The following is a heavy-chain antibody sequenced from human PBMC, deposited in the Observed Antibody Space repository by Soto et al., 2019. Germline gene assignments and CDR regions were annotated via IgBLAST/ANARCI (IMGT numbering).Heavy chain of an antibody. Sequence: EVQMVESGGGLVQPGGSLRLSCAASGFIVSSSYMSWVRQAPGKGLEWVAVIYSAGSTYYADSVKGRFTIYRDSSKNTLYLQMDSLRVEDTAVYYCASFPTRTNYADCFDPWGQGTLVTVSS. J-gene: IGHJ5*02. CDR1: GFIVSSSY. CDR3: ASFPTRTNYADCFDP. V-gene: IGHV3-66*01. CDR2: IYSAGST. D-gene: IGHD4-4*01.